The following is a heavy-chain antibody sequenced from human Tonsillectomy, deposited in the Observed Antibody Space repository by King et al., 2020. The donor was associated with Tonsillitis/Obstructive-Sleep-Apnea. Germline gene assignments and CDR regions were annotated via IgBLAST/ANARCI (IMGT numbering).Heavy chain of an antibody. D-gene: IGHD3-9*01. V-gene: IGHV1-2*02. Sequence: QLVQSGAEVKKPGASVKVSCKASGYTFTGYYMHWVRQAPGQGLEWMGWINPNSGGTNYAQKFQGRVTMTRDTSISTAYMELSRLRSDDTAVYYCARPQPWDYDILTGYYDYYYGMDVWGQGTTVTVSS. CDR3: ARPQPWDYDILTGYYDYYYGMDV. CDR2: INPNSGGT. J-gene: IGHJ6*02. CDR1: GYTFTGYY.